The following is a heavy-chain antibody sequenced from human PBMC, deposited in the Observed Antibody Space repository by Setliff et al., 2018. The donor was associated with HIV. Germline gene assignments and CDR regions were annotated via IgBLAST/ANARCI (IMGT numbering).Heavy chain of an antibody. Sequence: PGGSLRLSCSASGFSLSQYWMSWVRQTPEKGLEWLANIKQDGSEKSYVASVKGRFTISRDNAKNSLYLQMNNLRAADTVVYYCARDGAREYYAFWNGPWDAFDIWGQGTVVTVSS. CDR1: GFSLSQYW. V-gene: IGHV3-7*01. CDR2: IKQDGSEK. J-gene: IGHJ3*02. D-gene: IGHD3-3*01. CDR3: ARDGAREYYAFWNGPWDAFDI.